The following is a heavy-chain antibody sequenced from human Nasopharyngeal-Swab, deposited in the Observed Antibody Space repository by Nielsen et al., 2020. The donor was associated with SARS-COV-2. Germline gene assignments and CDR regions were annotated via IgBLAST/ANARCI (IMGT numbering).Heavy chain of an antibody. V-gene: IGHV1-69*13. CDR3: ARGITILHAFDI. Sequence: SVKVPCKASGGTFSSYAISWVRQAPGQGLEWMGGIIPIFGTANYAQKFQGRVTITADESTSTAYMELSSLRSEDTAVYYCARGITILHAFDIWGQGTMVTVSS. D-gene: IGHD3-3*01. CDR1: GGTFSSYA. CDR2: IIPIFGTA. J-gene: IGHJ3*02.